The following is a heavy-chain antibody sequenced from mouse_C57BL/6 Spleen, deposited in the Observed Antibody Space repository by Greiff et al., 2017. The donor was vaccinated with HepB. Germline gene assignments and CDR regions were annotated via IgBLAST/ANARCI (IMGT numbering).Heavy chain of an antibody. J-gene: IGHJ1*03. V-gene: IGHV1-53*01. CDR3: AREGDDYVGYWYFDV. CDR1: GYTFTSYW. CDR2: INPSNGGT. Sequence: QVQLQQPGTELVKPGASVKLSCKASGYTFTSYWMDWVKQRPGQGLEWIGNINPSNGGTNYNEKFKSKATLTVDKSSSTAYMQLSSLTSEDSAVYYCAREGDDYVGYWYFDVWGTGTTVTVSS. D-gene: IGHD2-4*01.